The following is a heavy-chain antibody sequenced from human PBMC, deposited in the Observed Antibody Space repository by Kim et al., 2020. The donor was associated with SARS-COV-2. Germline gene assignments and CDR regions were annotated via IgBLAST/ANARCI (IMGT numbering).Heavy chain of an antibody. V-gene: IGHV7-4-1*02. J-gene: IGHJ6*02. Sequence: ASVKVSCKASGYTFTSYAMNWVRQAPGQGLEWMGWINTNTGNQTYAQGFTGRFVFSLDTSVSTAYLQISSLKAEDTAVYYCARDGGDYGDYGYYYYGMDVWGQGTTVTVSS. CDR3: ARDGGDYGDYGYYYYGMDV. D-gene: IGHD4-17*01. CDR2: INTNTGNQ. CDR1: GYTFTSYA.